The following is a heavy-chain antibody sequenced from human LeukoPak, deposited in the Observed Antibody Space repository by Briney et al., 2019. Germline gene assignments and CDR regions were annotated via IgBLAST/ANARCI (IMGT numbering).Heavy chain of an antibody. Sequence: GESLKISCKGSGYSFTSYWIGWVRQMPGKGLEWMGIIYPGDSDTRYSPSFQGQVTISADKSISTAYLQWSSLKASDTAMYYYARGGYCSSTSCYNNWFDPWGQGTLVTVSS. J-gene: IGHJ5*02. CDR1: GYSFTSYW. V-gene: IGHV5-51*01. CDR3: ARGGYCSSTSCYNNWFDP. CDR2: IYPGDSDT. D-gene: IGHD2-2*02.